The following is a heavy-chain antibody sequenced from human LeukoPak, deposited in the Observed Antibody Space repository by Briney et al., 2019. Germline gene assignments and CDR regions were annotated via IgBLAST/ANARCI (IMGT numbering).Heavy chain of an antibody. D-gene: IGHD6-13*01. CDR3: ATEALIIIAAATA. V-gene: IGHV3-21*01. Sequence: GGXLRLSCAASGFTFSSYSMNWVRQAPGKGLEWVASSSSSSSYIYYADSVKGRFTISRDNAKNSLYLQMNSLRAEDTAVYYCATEALIIIAAATAWGQGTLVSVSS. CDR1: GFTFSSYS. J-gene: IGHJ5*02. CDR2: SSSSSSYI.